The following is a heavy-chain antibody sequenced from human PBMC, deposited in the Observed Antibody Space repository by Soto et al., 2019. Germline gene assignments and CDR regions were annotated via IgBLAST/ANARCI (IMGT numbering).Heavy chain of an antibody. CDR1: GGSISSGGYS. CDR3: ARGNYYYDISGDLGDAFDI. CDR2: IYHSGST. J-gene: IGHJ3*02. Sequence: SETLSLTCAVSGGSISSGGYSWSWIRQPPGKGLEWIGYIYHSGSTYYNPSLKSRVTISVDRSKNQFSLKLSCVTAADTAVYYCARGNYYYDISGDLGDAFDIWGQGTMVTVS. V-gene: IGHV4-30-2*01. D-gene: IGHD3-22*01.